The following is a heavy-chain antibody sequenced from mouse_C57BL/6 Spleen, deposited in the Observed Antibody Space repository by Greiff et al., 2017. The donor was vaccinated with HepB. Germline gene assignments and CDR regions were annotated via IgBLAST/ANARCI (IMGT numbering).Heavy chain of an antibody. V-gene: IGHV1-81*01. D-gene: IGHD4-1*01. CDR2: IYPRSGNT. Sequence: VQLVESGAELARPGASVKLSCKASGYTFTSYGISWVKQRTGQGLEWIGEIYPRSGNTYYNEKFKGKATLTAEKSSSTAYMELRSLTSEDSAVYFCARNWDYFDYWGQGTTLTVSS. J-gene: IGHJ2*01. CDR1: GYTFTSYG. CDR3: ARNWDYFDY.